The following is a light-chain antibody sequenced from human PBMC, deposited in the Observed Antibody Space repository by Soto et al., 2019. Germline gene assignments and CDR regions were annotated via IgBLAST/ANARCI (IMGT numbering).Light chain of an antibody. CDR3: QQYNSYWT. V-gene: IGKV3-20*01. Sequence: IVLTQYPGTLSLSPGERATLSCRASQSVSSSYLAWYQQKPGQAPRLLIYGASSRATGIPDRFSGSGSGTDFTLTISSLQPDDFATYYCQQYNSYWTFGQGTKVAIK. J-gene: IGKJ1*01. CDR2: GAS. CDR1: QSVSSSY.